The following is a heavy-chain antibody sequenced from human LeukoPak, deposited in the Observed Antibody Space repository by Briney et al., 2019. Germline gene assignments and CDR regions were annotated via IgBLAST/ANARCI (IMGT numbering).Heavy chain of an antibody. CDR1: GYTSTSYY. J-gene: IGHJ4*02. Sequence: ASVKVSCKASGYTSTSYYMHWVRQAPGQGLEWMGIINPSGGSTSYAQKFRGRVTMTRDMSTSTVYMELSSLRSEDTAVYYCARDHDSSGNPYFDYWGQGTLVTVSS. V-gene: IGHV1-46*01. CDR3: ARDHDSSGNPYFDY. D-gene: IGHD3-22*01. CDR2: INPSGGST.